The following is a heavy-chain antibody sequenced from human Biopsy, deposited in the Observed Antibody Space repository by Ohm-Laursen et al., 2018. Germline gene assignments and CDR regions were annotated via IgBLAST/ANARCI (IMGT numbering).Heavy chain of an antibody. D-gene: IGHD6-19*01. CDR2: IWHDGTNE. Sequence: SLRLSCAASGFTLGHYAMHWVRQAPGKGLEWISLIWHDGTNEDYADSVKGRFTISRDNSKNTLYLQINTLTLEDTAFYYCARGLSSGWYGYFDVWGRGTLVTVSS. CDR1: GFTLGHYA. CDR3: ARGLSSGWYGYFDV. J-gene: IGHJ2*01. V-gene: IGHV3-33*01.